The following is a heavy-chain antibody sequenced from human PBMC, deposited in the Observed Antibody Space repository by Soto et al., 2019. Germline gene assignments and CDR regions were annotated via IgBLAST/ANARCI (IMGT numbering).Heavy chain of an antibody. CDR2: INYSGST. CDR1: GGSFSGYY. V-gene: IGHV4-34*01. D-gene: IGHD3-3*01. CDR3: AMNIWAGLLRFLEWSGMDV. J-gene: IGHJ6*02. Sequence: SETLSLTCAVYGGSFSGYYWSWIRQPPGKGLEWIGEINYSGSTNYNPSLKSRVTISVDTSKNQFSLKLSSVTAADTAVYYCAMNIWAGLLRFLEWSGMDVWGQGTTVTVSS.